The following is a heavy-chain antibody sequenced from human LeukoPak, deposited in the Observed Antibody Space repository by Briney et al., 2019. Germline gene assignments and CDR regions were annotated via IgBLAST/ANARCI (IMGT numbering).Heavy chain of an antibody. CDR2: SDTYNGKT. CDR3: AREPKIGNFDY. CDR1: GYSFTSYG. V-gene: IGHV1-18*01. J-gene: IGHJ4*02. Sequence: ASVKVSSKASGYSFTSYGIGWVRQAPGQGLEWMGWSDTYNGKTHYAQNLQGRVTMTTDISTTTAYMEPRSLRSDDTAVYYCAREPKIGNFDYWGLGTLVIVSS.